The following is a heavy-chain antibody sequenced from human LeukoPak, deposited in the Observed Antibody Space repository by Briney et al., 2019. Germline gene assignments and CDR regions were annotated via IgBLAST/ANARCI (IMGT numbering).Heavy chain of an antibody. CDR1: GFTFSSYG. CDR2: ISYDGSNK. J-gene: IGHJ4*02. Sequence: GGSLRLSCAASGFTFSSYGMHWVRQAPGKGLEWVAVISYDGSNKYYADSVKGRFTISRDNSKNTLYLQMNSLRAEDTAVYYCAREGSAVAGPGDYWGQGTLVTVSS. D-gene: IGHD6-19*01. V-gene: IGHV3-30*03. CDR3: AREGSAVAGPGDY.